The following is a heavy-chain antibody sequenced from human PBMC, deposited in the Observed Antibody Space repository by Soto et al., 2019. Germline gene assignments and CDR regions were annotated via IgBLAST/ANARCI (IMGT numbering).Heavy chain of an antibody. CDR3: ARGVLEEEDDFLSAGGYLDV. CDR1: GFTFSDYY. J-gene: IGHJ6*04. V-gene: IGHV3-11*01. Sequence: QVQLVESGGGLVKPGGSLRLSCAASGFTFSDYYMSWMLQAPGKGLERVTYITRTGDSEYFADSVKGRFTISRANAKNSVYLQMSSLWDDDTAVYFCARGVLEEEDDFLSAGGYLDVWGKGTTVTVSS. CDR2: ITRTGDSE. D-gene: IGHD3-3*01.